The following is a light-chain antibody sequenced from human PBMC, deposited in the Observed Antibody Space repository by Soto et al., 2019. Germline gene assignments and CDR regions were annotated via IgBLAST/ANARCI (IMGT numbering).Light chain of an antibody. CDR2: DVN. V-gene: IGLV2-14*01. J-gene: IGLJ2*01. CDR1: SSDVGRYNY. Sequence: QSALTQPASVSGSPGQSITISCTGTSSDVGRYNYVSWYQQHPGKAPKLMIYDVNNRXSXXXNRFSGSKSGNTASLTISGLQAEDEADYYCSSYTSSSTRVVFGGGTKLTVL. CDR3: SSYTSSSTRVV.